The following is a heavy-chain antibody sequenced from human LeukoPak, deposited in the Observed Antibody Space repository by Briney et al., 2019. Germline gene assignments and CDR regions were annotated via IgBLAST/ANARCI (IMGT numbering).Heavy chain of an antibody. Sequence: PSETLSLTCDVSGGSLSAYYWSWIRQPPGKGLEWIGEISHAGSTNYNSSLKSRVTILTDTSKNHFSLKLSSVTAADTAVYYCARGDPSVWEAPYHWGQGTLVTVSS. CDR1: GGSLSAYY. V-gene: IGHV4-34*01. D-gene: IGHD1-26*01. CDR2: ISHAGST. J-gene: IGHJ5*02. CDR3: ARGDPSVWEAPYH.